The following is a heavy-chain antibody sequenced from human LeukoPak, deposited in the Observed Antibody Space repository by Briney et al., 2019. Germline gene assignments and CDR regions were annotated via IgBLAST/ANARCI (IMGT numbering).Heavy chain of an antibody. CDR1: GLTFSDYY. CDR2: ISGGSSYT. V-gene: IGHV3-11*06. J-gene: IGHJ5*02. Sequence: GGSLRLSCAASGLTFSDYYMTWIRQAPGKGLEWVSYISGGSSYTNYADSVKGRFTISRDNAKDSLYLQMDSLRAEDTAVYYCARDAANHLNWFDLWGQGTLVTV. D-gene: IGHD6-13*01. CDR3: ARDAANHLNWFDL.